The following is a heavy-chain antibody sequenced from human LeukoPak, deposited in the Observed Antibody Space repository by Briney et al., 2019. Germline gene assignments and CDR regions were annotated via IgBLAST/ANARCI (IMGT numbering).Heavy chain of an antibody. CDR2: MNQDGSAK. CDR3: ATYTHWVAGDV. CDR1: GFTFSDSW. Sequence: GGSLRLSCAASGFTFSDSWMSWVRQAPGKGLEWVANMNQDGSAKGYVDSVKGRFAISRDNARNSLYLQMSSLRPEDTAVYYCATYTHWVAGDVWGQGTTVTVSS. D-gene: IGHD3-16*01. J-gene: IGHJ6*02. V-gene: IGHV3-7*01.